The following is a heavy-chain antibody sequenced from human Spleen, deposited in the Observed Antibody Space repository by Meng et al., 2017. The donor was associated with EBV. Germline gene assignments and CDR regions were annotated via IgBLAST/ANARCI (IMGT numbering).Heavy chain of an antibody. CDR1: RFSLTTSGWV. V-gene: IGHV2-5*02. CDR2: IFWDGEK. D-gene: IGHD3-22*01. J-gene: IGHJ4*02. Sequence: QITSKEPGPTLVHPTQPLTLTWTFSRFSLTTSGWVVGWSRQPPEKALEWLALIFWDGEKRYNSSLKNRLNITKDTSKNEVVLTMTNTDPVDTATYYCAHRSLGGTYYDSTGFDFWGREALVTVSS. CDR3: AHRSLGGTYYDSTGFDF.